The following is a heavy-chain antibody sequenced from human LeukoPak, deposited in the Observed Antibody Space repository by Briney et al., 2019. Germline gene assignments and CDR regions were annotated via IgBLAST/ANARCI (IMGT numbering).Heavy chain of an antibody. CDR2: IYPGDADT. D-gene: IGHD2-21*02. CDR3: AKVHCGGDCIPDAFDI. J-gene: IGHJ3*02. CDR1: GYRLTSYW. V-gene: IGHV5-51*01. Sequence: GESLKISCKGSGYRLTSYWIGWVRRMTGKGLEWMGIIYPGDADTRYRPSFQGQVTISADKSISTAYLQWSSLKASDTAMYYCAKVHCGGDCIPDAFDIWGQGTMVTPSS.